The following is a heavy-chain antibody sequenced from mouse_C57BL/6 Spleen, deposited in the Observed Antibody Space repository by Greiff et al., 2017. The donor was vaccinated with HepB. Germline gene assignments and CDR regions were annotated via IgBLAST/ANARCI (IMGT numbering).Heavy chain of an antibody. V-gene: IGHV1-7*01. CDR1: GYTFTSYW. CDR3: AREKLGRDFDY. CDR2: INPSSGYT. J-gene: IGHJ2*01. Sequence: QVHVKQSGAELAKPGASVKLSCKASGYTFTSYWMHWVKQRPGQGLEWIGYINPSSGYTKYNQKFKDKATLTADKSSSTAYMQLSSLTYEDSAVYYGAREKLGRDFDYWGQGTTLTVSS. D-gene: IGHD4-1*01.